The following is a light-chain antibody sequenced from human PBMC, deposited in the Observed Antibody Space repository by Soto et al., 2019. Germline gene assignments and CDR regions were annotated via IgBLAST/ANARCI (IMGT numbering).Light chain of an antibody. CDR2: ATS. V-gene: IGKV1-12*01. CDR1: QGITRW. Sequence: DIQMTQSPSSVSESVGDRVTITCRSSQGITRWLSWYQQGPGKAPRLLIYATSTLQSGVLSRFSGSGTETDFTLTISSLHPDDSATYYCQQADSFPYTFGHVTKVEIK. CDR3: QQADSFPYT. J-gene: IGKJ2*01.